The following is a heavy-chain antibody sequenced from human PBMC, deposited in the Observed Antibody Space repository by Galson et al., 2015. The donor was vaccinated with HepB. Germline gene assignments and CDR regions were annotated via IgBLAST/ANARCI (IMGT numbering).Heavy chain of an antibody. CDR3: ARSRSSNWYYFDY. J-gene: IGHJ4*02. D-gene: IGHD6-13*01. CDR1: GFTVSANY. Sequence: SLRLSCAAPGFTVSANYMSWVRQAPGKGLEWVSVIYSGGSTYYADSVKGRFTISRHNSKNALYLQMDSLRVEDRAVYYCARSRSSNWYYFDYWGQGTLVTVSS. CDR2: IYSGGST. V-gene: IGHV3-53*04.